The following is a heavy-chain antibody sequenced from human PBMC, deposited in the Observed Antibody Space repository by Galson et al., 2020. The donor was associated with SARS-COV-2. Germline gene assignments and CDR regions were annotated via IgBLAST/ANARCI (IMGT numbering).Heavy chain of an antibody. CDR2: IVPIFETP. Sequence: SVKVSCKPSGSTFSSSAISWVRQAPGQGLEWMGGIVPIFETPNYAQQFHGRVTFTADEATSTAYLDLSSLTSDDTAVYYCAISPDPLLLYHFDFWGQGTLVTVSP. D-gene: IGHD2-21*02. CDR1: GSTFSSSA. V-gene: IGHV1-69*13. CDR3: AISPDPLLLYHFDF. J-gene: IGHJ4*02.